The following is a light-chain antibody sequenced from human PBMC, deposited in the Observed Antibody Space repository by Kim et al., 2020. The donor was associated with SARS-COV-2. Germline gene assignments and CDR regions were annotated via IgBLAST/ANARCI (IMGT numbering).Light chain of an antibody. CDR1: KLGDKY. J-gene: IGLJ2*01. Sequence: VSPGQTASITCSGDKLGDKYACWYQQKPGQSPVLVIYQDSKRPSGIPERFSGSNSGNTATLTISGTQAMDETDYYCQAWDSSNVVFGGGTQLTVL. CDR3: QAWDSSNVV. V-gene: IGLV3-1*01. CDR2: QDS.